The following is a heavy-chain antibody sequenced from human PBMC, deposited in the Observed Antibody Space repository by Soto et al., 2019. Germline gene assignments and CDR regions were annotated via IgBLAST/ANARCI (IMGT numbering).Heavy chain of an antibody. CDR1: RQPITELS. CDR2: FDPEGGEA. Sequence: GSVKLDFKIHRQPITELSIRLGRRAPGKGPEWMGGFDPEGGEAIYAQKWHGRVTVTEDTVTDTAYMELSGLKSDDTAVYYCATPPPLRGAMISHINFDFWGQGTPVTVSS. CDR3: ATPPPLRGAMISHINFDF. J-gene: IGHJ4*02. V-gene: IGHV1-24*01. D-gene: IGHD3-10*01.